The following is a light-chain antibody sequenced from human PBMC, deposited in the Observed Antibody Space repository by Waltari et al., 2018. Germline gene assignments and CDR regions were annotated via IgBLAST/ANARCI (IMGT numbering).Light chain of an antibody. CDR2: WAS. CDR3: QQCYLTPYT. J-gene: IGKJ2*01. Sequence: DIVMTQSPDSLAVALGERATINCKSSQSVSYSSNNKNYLAWYQQKPGQPPKLLIYWASTRESGVPDRFSGSGSGTDFTLTISSLQAEDVAVYYCQQCYLTPYTFGQGTNLEIK. V-gene: IGKV4-1*01. CDR1: QSVSYSSNNKNY.